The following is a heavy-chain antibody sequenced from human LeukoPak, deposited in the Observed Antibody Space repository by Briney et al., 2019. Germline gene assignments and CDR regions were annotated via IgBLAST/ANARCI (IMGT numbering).Heavy chain of an antibody. D-gene: IGHD2-2*01. CDR1: GYTFTGYY. CDR3: ARWGYCSSTSCPGFDY. CDR2: INPNSGGT. J-gene: IGHJ4*02. Sequence: GASVKVSCKASGYTFTGYYMHWVRQAPGQGLEWMGRINPNSGGTNYAQKFQGRVTMTRDTSISTAYMELSRLRSDDTAVYYCARWGYCSSTSCPGFDYWGQGTLVTVSS. V-gene: IGHV1-2*06.